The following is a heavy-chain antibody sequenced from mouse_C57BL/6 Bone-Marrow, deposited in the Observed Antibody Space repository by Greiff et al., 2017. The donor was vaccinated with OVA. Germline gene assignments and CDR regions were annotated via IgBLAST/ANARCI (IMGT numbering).Heavy chain of an antibody. J-gene: IGHJ4*01. Sequence: EVKLVESGGGLVKPGGSLKLSCAASGFTFSSYTMSWVRQTPEKRLEWVATVSGGGGNTYYPDSVKGRFTISRDNAKNTLYLQMSSLRSEDTALYYCASLYAMDYWGQGTSVTVSS. CDR1: GFTFSSYT. CDR2: VSGGGGNT. V-gene: IGHV5-9*01. CDR3: ASLYAMDY.